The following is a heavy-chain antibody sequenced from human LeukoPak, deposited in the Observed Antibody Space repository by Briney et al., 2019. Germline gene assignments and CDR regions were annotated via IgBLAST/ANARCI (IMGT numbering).Heavy chain of an antibody. J-gene: IGHJ4*02. Sequence: AGPLRHSCAPSGYALYPHSMTGVHQTLGKGLQWVSTVTIKGGSANYADSVKGRLTISRDNSKNPLYLQMNSLRAEDTAVYYCAKGGGITLGGVLYWGQGTLVTVSS. CDR2: VTIKGGSA. CDR1: GYALYPHS. CDR3: AKGGGITLGGVLY. D-gene: IGHD3-16*01. V-gene: IGHV3-23*01.